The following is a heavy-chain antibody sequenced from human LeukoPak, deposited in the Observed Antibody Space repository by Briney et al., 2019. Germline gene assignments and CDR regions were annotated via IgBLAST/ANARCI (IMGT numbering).Heavy chain of an antibody. D-gene: IGHD3-22*01. CDR1: GFTFSSYG. Sequence: GGSLRLSCAASGFTFSSYGMHWVRQAPGKGLERVAVIWYDGSNKYYADSVKRRFTISRDNSKNTLYLQMNSLRAEDTAVYYCARDVAYYYDSSGYYYYYYGMDAWGQGTTVTVSS. CDR2: IWYDGSNK. V-gene: IGHV3-33*01. J-gene: IGHJ6*02. CDR3: ARDVAYYYDSSGYYYYYYGMDA.